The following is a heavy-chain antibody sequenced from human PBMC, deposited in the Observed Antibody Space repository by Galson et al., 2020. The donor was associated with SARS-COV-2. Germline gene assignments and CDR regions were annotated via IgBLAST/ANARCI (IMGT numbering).Heavy chain of an antibody. Sequence: GGSLRLSCAASGFTFGDHFMDWVRQAPGKGLEWVGRSRNKAQSYIIQYAASVRGRFTISRDDSENSVYLQMNSLKTEDTAVYYCVRVAESNLYYFAVDVWGEGPRSPS. CDR1: GFTFGDHF. V-gene: IGHV3-72*01. D-gene: IGHD2-15*01. CDR2: SRNKAQSYII. CDR3: VRVAESNLYYFAVDV. J-gene: IGHJ6*01.